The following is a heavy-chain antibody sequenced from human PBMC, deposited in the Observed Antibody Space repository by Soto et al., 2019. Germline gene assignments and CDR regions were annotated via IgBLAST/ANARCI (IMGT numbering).Heavy chain of an antibody. Sequence: SETLSLTCALYGGSFSGYYWSWIRQPPGKGLEWIGEINHSGSTNYNPSLKSRVTISVDTSKNQFSLKLSSVTAADTAVYYCASYYYDSSVDYWGQGTLVTVS. CDR2: INHSGST. CDR1: GGSFSGYY. CDR3: ASYYYDSSVDY. D-gene: IGHD3-22*01. V-gene: IGHV4-34*01. J-gene: IGHJ4*02.